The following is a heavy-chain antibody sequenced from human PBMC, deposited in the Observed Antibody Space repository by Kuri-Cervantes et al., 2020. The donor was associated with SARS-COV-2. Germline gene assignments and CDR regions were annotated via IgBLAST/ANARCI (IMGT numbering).Heavy chain of an antibody. Sequence: ASVKVSCKASGYTFTSYYMHWVRQAPGQGLEWMGIINPSGGSTSYAQKFQGRVTMTRDTSTSTVYMELRSLRSDDTAVYYCATGFYRAMVPEEDYYYGMDVWGQGTTVTVSS. CDR1: GYTFTSYY. CDR2: INPSGGST. D-gene: IGHD5-18*01. J-gene: IGHJ6*02. V-gene: IGHV1-46*01. CDR3: ATGFYRAMVPEEDYYYGMDV.